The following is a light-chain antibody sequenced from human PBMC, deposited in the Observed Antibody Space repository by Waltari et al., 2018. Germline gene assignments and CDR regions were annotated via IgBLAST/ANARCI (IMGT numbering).Light chain of an antibody. V-gene: IGLV2-14*03. CDR3: CSYTSSTSVT. Sequence: SALTQPASVSGSPGQSSTIPCTGVGCDIGTHEYVSWYQQHPGKAPKLIIYDVSHRPSGVSNRFSGSKSGSSASLTISGLQAEDEADYYCCSYTSSTSVTFGGGTKVTVL. J-gene: IGLJ2*01. CDR2: DVS. CDR1: GCDIGTHEY.